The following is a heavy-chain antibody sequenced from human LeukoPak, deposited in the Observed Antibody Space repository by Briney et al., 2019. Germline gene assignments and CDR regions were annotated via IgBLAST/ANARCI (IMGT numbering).Heavy chain of an antibody. CDR3: ARGMTFGLGAYTFDY. Sequence: ASVKVSCKASGYTFTGYYMHWVRQAPGEGLEWMGWINPNSGDINYAPKFQGRVTMTRDTSINTAYMDLSRLRSDDTALYYCARGMTFGLGAYTFDYWGQGTLVTVSS. J-gene: IGHJ4*02. CDR1: GYTFTGYY. V-gene: IGHV1-2*02. D-gene: IGHD3-16*01. CDR2: INPNSGDI.